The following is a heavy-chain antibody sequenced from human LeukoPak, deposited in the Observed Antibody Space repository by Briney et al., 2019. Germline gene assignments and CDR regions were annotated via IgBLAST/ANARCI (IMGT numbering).Heavy chain of an antibody. J-gene: IGHJ4*02. CDR1: GYTFTSYG. CDR2: ISAYNGST. Sequence: ASVKVSCKASGYTFTSYGISWVRQAPGQGLEWMGWISAYNGSTNYAQKLQGRVTMTTGTSTSTAYMELRSLRSDDTAVYYCARDSKGLLWFGELSNPFDYWGQGTLVTVSS. V-gene: IGHV1-18*01. CDR3: ARDSKGLLWFGELSNPFDY. D-gene: IGHD3-10*01.